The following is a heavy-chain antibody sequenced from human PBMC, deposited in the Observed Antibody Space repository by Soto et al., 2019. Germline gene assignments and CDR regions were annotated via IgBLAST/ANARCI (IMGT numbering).Heavy chain of an antibody. J-gene: IGHJ6*03. D-gene: IGHD2-15*01. V-gene: IGHV1-69*02. CDR1: GGTFSSYT. CDR2: IIPILGIA. Sequence: QVQLVQSGAEVKKPGSSVKVSCKASGGTFSSYTISWVRQAPGQGLEWMGRIIPILGIANYAQKFQGRVTITADKSTSTAYMELSSLRSEDTAVYYCASNRCSGGSCYSYYYSYMDVWGKGTTVTVSS. CDR3: ASNRCSGGSCYSYYYSYMDV.